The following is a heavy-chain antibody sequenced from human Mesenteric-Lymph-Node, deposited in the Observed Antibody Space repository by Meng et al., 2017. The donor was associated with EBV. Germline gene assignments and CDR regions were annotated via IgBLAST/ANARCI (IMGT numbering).Heavy chain of an antibody. V-gene: IGHV4-34*01. D-gene: IGHD6-19*01. CDR2: INHSGST. Sequence: QGQLQHWGAGLLKPSETLSLTCGVYGESFGGYYWNWIRQPPGKGLEWIGEINHSGSTNYNPSLKSRVTISIDTSKNQFSVKLTSVTAADTAVYYCARAGSSGWSDLDYWGQGTLVTVSS. J-gene: IGHJ4*02. CDR1: GESFGGYY. CDR3: ARAGSSGWSDLDY.